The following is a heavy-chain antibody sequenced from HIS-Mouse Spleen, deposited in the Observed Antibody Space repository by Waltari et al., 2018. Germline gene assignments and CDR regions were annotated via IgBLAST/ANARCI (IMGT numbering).Heavy chain of an antibody. J-gene: IGHJ2*01. CDR1: GGPISSSSYY. V-gene: IGHV4-39*07. D-gene: IGHD6-13*01. CDR3: AREIPYSSSWYDWYFDL. CDR2: IYYSGST. Sequence: QLQLQESGPGLVKPSETLSLTCTVAGGPISSSSYYWGWIRQPPGKGLEWIGSIYYSGSTDYNPPLKSRVTIAVDTSKNQFSLKLSSVTAADTAVYYCAREIPYSSSWYDWYFDLWGRGTLVTVSS.